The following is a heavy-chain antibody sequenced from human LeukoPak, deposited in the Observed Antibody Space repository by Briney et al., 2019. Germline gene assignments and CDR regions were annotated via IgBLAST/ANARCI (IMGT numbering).Heavy chain of an antibody. CDR2: IYYSGRT. V-gene: IGHV4-39*01. J-gene: IGHJ4*02. CDR1: GASISSSTYY. CDR3: AAHTADAHDYPNGVDY. Sequence: SETLSLTCTVSGASISSSTYYWGWIRQPPGKGLEWIGSIYYSGRTYYNPSLKSRVTISVDTSKNQFSLRLSSVTAADTAVYYCAAHTADAHDYPNGVDYWGQGTLVTVSS. D-gene: IGHD5-12*01.